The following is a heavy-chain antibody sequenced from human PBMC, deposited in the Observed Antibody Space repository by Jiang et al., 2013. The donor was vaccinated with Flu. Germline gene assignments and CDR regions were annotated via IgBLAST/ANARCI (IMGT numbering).Heavy chain of an antibody. J-gene: IGHJ5*02. Sequence: SISSSSYYWGWIRQPPGKGLEWIGSIYYSGSTYYNPSLKSRVTISVDTSKNQFSLKLSSVTAADTAVYYCASNSYYYGSGSYRIDNWFDPWGQGTLVTVSS. CDR1: SISSSSYY. D-gene: IGHD3-10*01. CDR3: ASNSYYYGSGSYRIDNWFDP. V-gene: IGHV4-39*01. CDR2: IYYSGST.